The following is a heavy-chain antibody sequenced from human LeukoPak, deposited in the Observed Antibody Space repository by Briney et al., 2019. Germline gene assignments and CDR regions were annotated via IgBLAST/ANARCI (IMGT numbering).Heavy chain of an antibody. CDR2: IYYSGST. CDR3: ARDRYLYSYGYWFDP. V-gene: IGHV4-39*07. CDR1: GGSISSSSYY. Sequence: PSETLSLTCTVSGGSISSSSYYWGWIRQPPGKGLEWIGSIYYSGSTYYNPSLKSRVTISVDTSKNQFSLKLSSVTAADTAAYYCARDRYLYSYGYWFDPWGQGTLVTVSP. D-gene: IGHD5-18*01. J-gene: IGHJ5*02.